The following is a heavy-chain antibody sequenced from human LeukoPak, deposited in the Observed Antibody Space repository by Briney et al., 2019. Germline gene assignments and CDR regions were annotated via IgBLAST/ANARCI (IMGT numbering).Heavy chain of an antibody. V-gene: IGHV4-34*01. Sequence: SETLSLTCAVYGGSFSGYYWSLIRQPPGKGLEWIGEINHSGSTNYNPSLKSRVTISVDTSKNQFSLKLSSVTAADTAVYYCASSEYSSSSNDYWGQGTLVTVSS. D-gene: IGHD6-6*01. CDR3: ASSEYSSSSNDY. CDR2: INHSGST. J-gene: IGHJ4*02. CDR1: GGSFSGYY.